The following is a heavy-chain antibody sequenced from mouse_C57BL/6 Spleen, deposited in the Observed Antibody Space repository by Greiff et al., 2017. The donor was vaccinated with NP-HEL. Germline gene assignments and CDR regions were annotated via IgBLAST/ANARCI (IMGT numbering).Heavy chain of an antibody. CDR3: ARLGELRAWFAY. J-gene: IGHJ3*01. V-gene: IGHV1-82*01. CDR2: IYPGDGDT. CDR1: GYAFSSSW. D-gene: IGHD1-1*01. Sequence: QVQLQQSGPELVKPGASVKISCKASGYAFSSSWMNWVKQRPGKGLEWIGRIYPGDGDTNYNGKFKGKATLTADKSSSTAYMQLSSLTSEDSAVYFCARLGELRAWFAYWGQGTLVTVSA.